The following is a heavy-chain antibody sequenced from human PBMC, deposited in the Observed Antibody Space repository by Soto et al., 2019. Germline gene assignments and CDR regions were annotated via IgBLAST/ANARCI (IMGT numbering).Heavy chain of an antibody. CDR1: GGTFSSYA. J-gene: IGHJ6*02. V-gene: IGHV1-69*13. Sequence: SVKVSCKXSGGTFSSYAISWVRQAPGQGLEWMGGIIPIFGTANYAQKFQGRVTITADESTSTAYMELSSLRSEDTAVYYCARIAARPDYYYYGMDVWGQGTTVTVSS. D-gene: IGHD6-6*01. CDR3: ARIAARPDYYYYGMDV. CDR2: IIPIFGTA.